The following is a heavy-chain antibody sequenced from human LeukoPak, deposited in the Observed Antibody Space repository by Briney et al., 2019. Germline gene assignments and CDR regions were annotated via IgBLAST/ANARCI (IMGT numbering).Heavy chain of an antibody. CDR2: ILYSGSA. CDR1: GGSVSSSSYY. CDR3: ARGPPGDYGDYDAFDI. D-gene: IGHD4-17*01. J-gene: IGHJ3*02. V-gene: IGHV4-39*07. Sequence: SETLSLTCTVSGGSVSSSSYYWGWIRQPPGKGLEWIGNILYSGSAYYNPSLKSRVTISVDTSKNQFSLKLSSVTAADTAVYYCARGPPGDYGDYDAFDIWGQGTMVTVSS.